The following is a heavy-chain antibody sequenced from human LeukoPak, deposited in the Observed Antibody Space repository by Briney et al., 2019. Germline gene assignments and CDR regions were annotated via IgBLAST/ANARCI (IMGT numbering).Heavy chain of an antibody. CDR2: IKQDGSQK. CDR1: GFTYGTYW. V-gene: IGHV3-7*01. J-gene: IGHJ3*02. Sequence: GGSLRLSCVGSGFTYGTYWMTWFRQAPGKGLGWVANIKQDGSQKNYVDSVKGRFTISRDNAKKSLYLQMNSLKGEDTAVYFCARGGTYDIWGQGTRVTVSS. CDR3: ARGGTYDI.